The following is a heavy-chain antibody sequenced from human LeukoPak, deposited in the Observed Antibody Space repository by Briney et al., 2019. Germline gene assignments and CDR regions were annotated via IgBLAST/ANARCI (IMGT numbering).Heavy chain of an antibody. J-gene: IGHJ6*02. CDR1: GYTFTSYA. CDR2: INAGNGNT. Sequence: GASVKVSCKASGYTFTSYAMHWVRQAPRQRLEWMGWINAGNGNTKYSQKFQGRVTITRDTSASTAYMELSSLRSEDTAVYYCASGPMGTMIVLYGMDVWGQGTTVTVSS. D-gene: IGHD3-22*01. V-gene: IGHV1-3*01. CDR3: ASGPMGTMIVLYGMDV.